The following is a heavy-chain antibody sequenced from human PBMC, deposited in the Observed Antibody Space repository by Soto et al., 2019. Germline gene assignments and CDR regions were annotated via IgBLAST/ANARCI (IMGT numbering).Heavy chain of an antibody. CDR3: AREKTAWPLAYGLEV. CDR2: ISTRSDV. J-gene: IGHJ6*02. D-gene: IGHD2-21*02. V-gene: IGHV3-21*03. CDR1: GFTFSSYA. Sequence: GGSLRLSCAASGFTFSSYAMHWVRQAPGKGLEWVSSISTRSDVYYADSVKGRFTIARDNAKNSLSLQMNSLSAEDTGVYYCAREKTAWPLAYGLEVWGQGTTVTVSS.